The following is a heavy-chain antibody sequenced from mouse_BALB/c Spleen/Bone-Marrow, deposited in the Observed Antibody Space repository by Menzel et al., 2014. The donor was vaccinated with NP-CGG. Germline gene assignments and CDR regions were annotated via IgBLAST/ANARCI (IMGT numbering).Heavy chain of an antibody. V-gene: IGHV5-9-2*01. CDR3: ARHAYYDQTEVSFVY. D-gene: IGHD2-4*01. CDR1: GFTFNSYG. Sequence: EVQVVESGGGLVKSGVSLKLSCAASGFTFNSYGMSWVRQTPEKRLEWVATISGGGSYTFYPDSVKGRFTISRDNAKNNLYLQLSSLRSEDTALYYCARHAYYDQTEVSFVYWGQGTLVTVSA. J-gene: IGHJ3*01. CDR2: ISGGGSYT.